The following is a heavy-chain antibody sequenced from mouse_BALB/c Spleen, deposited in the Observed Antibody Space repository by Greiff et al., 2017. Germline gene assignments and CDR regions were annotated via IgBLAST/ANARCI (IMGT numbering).Heavy chain of an antibody. Sequence: VQLKQSGAELVKPGASVKLSCTASGFNIKDTYMHWVKQRPEQGLEWIGRIDPANGNTKYDPKFQGKATITADTSSNTAYLQLSSLTSEDTAVYYCARSDYDYGYYFDYWGQGTTLTVSS. D-gene: IGHD2-4*01. CDR2: IDPANGNT. J-gene: IGHJ2*01. CDR1: GFNIKDTY. V-gene: IGHV14-3*02. CDR3: ARSDYDYGYYFDY.